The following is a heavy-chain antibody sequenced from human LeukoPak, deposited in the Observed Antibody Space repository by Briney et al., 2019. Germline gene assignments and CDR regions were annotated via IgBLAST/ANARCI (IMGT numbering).Heavy chain of an antibody. CDR2: FGGSGGTI. D-gene: IGHD2-21*02. V-gene: IGHV3-23*01. Sequence: GGSLRLSCAASGFTFSTYAMSWVRQAPGKGLEWVSHFGGSGGTIYYADSVKGRFTISRDNSKNTLYLQMNSLRAQDTAVYYCAKSDCGGDCHLLDYWGQGTLVTVSS. J-gene: IGHJ4*02. CDR1: GFTFSTYA. CDR3: AKSDCGGDCHLLDY.